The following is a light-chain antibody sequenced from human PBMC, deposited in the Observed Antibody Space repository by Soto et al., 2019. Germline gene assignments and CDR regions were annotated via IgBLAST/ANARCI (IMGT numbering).Light chain of an antibody. J-gene: IGLJ3*02. V-gene: IGLV1-44*01. Sequence: QSVLTQPPSASATPGQRVTISCSGDSSNIGNHLVNRYQQLPGTAPKLLIYSNYQRPLGVPDRFSGSKSDTSASLAVSGLQSEDEAHYYCASWDERLNGPVFGGGTQLTVL. CDR1: SSNIGNHL. CDR2: SNY. CDR3: ASWDERLNGPV.